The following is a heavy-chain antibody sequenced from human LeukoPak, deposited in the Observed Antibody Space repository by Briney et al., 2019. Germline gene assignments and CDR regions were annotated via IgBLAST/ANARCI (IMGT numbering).Heavy chain of an antibody. CDR3: AKVYRYYDSSCQH. V-gene: IGHV3-43*02. CDR1: GFTFDYYA. Sequence: PGGPLRLSCAASGFTFDYYAMHWVRHAPGKGLEGVSLISGDGRSTYFADSVKGRFTISRDNSKNSLYLQMNSLRTEDTALYYCAKVYRYYDSSCQHWGQGTLVTVSS. D-gene: IGHD3-22*01. CDR2: ISGDGRST. J-gene: IGHJ1*01.